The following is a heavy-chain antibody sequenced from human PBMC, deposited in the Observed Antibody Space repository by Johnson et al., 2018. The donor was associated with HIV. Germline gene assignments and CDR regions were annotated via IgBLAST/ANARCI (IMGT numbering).Heavy chain of an antibody. CDR2: VSSGGTS. CDR3: VRDDRPDGFDI. Sequence: VQLVESGGGLVQPGGSLRLSCAASGFTISGFYMSWVRQAPGKVPEWLSVVSSGGTSYYADSVRGRFTVSRDTSKNTLYLQMSSLRAEDTALYYCVRDDRPDGFDIWGQGTMVTVSS. CDR1: GFTISGFY. V-gene: IGHV3-66*02. J-gene: IGHJ3*02. D-gene: IGHD3-16*01.